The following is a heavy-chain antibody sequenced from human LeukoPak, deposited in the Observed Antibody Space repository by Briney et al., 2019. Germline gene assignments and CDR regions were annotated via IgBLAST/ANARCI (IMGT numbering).Heavy chain of an antibody. CDR3: AREGAHSSSFDY. D-gene: IGHD6-6*01. CDR2: INPSGGST. V-gene: IGHV1-46*01. CDR1: GYTFTSYY. J-gene: IGHJ4*02. Sequence: EASVTVSCKASGYTFTSYYMHWVRQAPGQGLEWMGIINPSGGSTSYAQKFQGWVTMTRDTSISTAYMELSRLRSDDTAVYYCAREGAHSSSFDYWGQGTLVTVSS.